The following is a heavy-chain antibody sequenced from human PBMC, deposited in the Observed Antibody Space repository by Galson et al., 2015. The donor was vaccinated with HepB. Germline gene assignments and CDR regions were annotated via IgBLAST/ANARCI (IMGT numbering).Heavy chain of an antibody. CDR2: ISGGGGTT. Sequence: SLRLYCAASGFIFRSYAMSWVRQAPGKGLEWVSAISGGGGTTWYADSVKGRFTISRDNSKNTLSLQMNSLRVEDTAVYYCAKEETKVGTPGVDHWGQGILVTVSS. V-gene: IGHV3-23*01. CDR1: GFIFRSYA. J-gene: IGHJ4*02. D-gene: IGHD4-23*01. CDR3: AKEETKVGTPGVDH.